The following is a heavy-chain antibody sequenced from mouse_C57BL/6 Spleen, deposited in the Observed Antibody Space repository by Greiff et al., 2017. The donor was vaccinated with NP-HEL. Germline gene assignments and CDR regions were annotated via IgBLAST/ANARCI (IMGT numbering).Heavy chain of an antibody. V-gene: IGHV5-4*01. CDR2: ISDGGSYT. D-gene: IGHD1-1*01. J-gene: IGHJ3*01. CDR1: GFTFSSYA. CDR3: AKGPSITTVPPFAY. Sequence: EVQLVESGGGLVKPGGSLKLSCAASGFTFSSYAMSWVRQTPEKRLEWVATISDGGSYTYYPDNVKGRFTISRDNAKNNLYLQMSHLKSEDTAMYYCAKGPSITTVPPFAYWGQGTLVTVSA.